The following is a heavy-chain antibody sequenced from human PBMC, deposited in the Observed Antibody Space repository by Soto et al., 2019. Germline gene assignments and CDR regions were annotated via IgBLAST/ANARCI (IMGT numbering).Heavy chain of an antibody. Sequence: ASVKVSCKASGYTFFTYDISWVRQAPGQGLEWMGWISTYSGDTKYAQKFEGRVTMTTDTSTTTAYLELRSLRSDDTAVYYCARHHGPTTSENWFDPWGQGTLVTVSS. CDR1: GYTFFTYD. D-gene: IGHD5-12*01. V-gene: IGHV1-18*01. CDR3: ARHHGPTTSENWFDP. J-gene: IGHJ5*02. CDR2: ISTYSGDT.